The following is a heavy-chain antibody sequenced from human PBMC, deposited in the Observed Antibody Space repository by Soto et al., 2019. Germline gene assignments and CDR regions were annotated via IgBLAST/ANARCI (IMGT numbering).Heavy chain of an antibody. D-gene: IGHD2-21*02. CDR3: AHRQTYCGGDCYSGFDY. CDR2: IYWDDDK. V-gene: IGHV2-5*02. CDR1: GFSLNTRGVG. J-gene: IGHJ4*02. Sequence: QITLKESGPTLVKPTQTLTLTCTFSGFSLNTRGVGVGWIRQPPGKALEWIALIYWDDDKRYSPSLKSRLTIPKDTSKNQVVLTMTNMDPVDTATYYCAHRQTYCGGDCYSGFDYWGQGTLVTVSS.